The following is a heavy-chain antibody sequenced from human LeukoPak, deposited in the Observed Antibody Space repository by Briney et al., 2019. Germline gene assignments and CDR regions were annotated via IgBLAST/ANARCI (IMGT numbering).Heavy chain of an antibody. J-gene: IGHJ6*02. V-gene: IGHV1-46*01. CDR3: ARDQTIGTEYYYYGMDV. Sequence: ASAKVSCKASGYTFTSYYMHWVRQAPGQGLEWMGIINPSGGSTSYAQKFQGRVTMTRDTSTSTVYMELSSLRSEDTAVYYCARDQTIGTEYYYYGMDVWGQGTTVTVSS. D-gene: IGHD1-1*01. CDR2: INPSGGST. CDR1: GYTFTSYY.